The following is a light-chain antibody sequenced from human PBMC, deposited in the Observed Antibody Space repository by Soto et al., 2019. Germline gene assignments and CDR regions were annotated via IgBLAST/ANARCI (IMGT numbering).Light chain of an antibody. V-gene: IGLV2-23*03. CDR3: CSYAGSSTFL. J-gene: IGLJ3*02. CDR2: EGS. CDR1: SSDVGSYNL. Sequence: QSVLTQPASVSGSPGQSITISCTGTSSDVGSYNLVSWYQQHPGKAPKLMIYEGSKRLSGVSNRFSGSKSGNTASLTISGLQAEDEADYYCCSYAGSSTFLFGGGTKLTVL.